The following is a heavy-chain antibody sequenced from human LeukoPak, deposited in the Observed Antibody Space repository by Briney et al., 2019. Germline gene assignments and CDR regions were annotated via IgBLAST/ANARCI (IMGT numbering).Heavy chain of an antibody. CDR1: GFTFRSYG. D-gene: IGHD3-22*01. J-gene: IGHJ5*02. CDR3: AKGSSGYFADL. Sequence: GGSLRLSCAASGFTFRSYGMHWVRQAPGKGLEWVAVISYDGSNKYYADSVKGRFTISRDNSKNTLFLQMNSLRAEDTALYYCAKGSSGYFADLRGQGTLVTVSS. V-gene: IGHV3-30*18. CDR2: ISYDGSNK.